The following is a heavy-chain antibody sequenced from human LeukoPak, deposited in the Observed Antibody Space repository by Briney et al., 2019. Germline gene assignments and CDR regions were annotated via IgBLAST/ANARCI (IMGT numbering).Heavy chain of an antibody. D-gene: IGHD3-22*01. Sequence: GASVKVSCKASGYTFTSYGISWVRQAPGQGLEWMGWISAYNGNTNYAQKLQGRVTMTTDTSTSTAYMELRSLRSDDTAVYYCAIGGNYYDSSGSSFDYWGQGTLVTVSS. CDR3: AIGGNYYDSSGSSFDY. J-gene: IGHJ4*02. CDR1: GYTFTSYG. CDR2: ISAYNGNT. V-gene: IGHV1-18*01.